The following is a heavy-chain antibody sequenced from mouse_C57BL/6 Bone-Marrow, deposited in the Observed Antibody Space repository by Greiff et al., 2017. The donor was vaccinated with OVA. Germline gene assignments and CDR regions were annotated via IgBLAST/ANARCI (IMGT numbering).Heavy chain of an antibody. V-gene: IGHV2-9*01. CDR1: GFSLTSYG. CDR2: ICGGGGT. J-gene: IGHJ3*01. Sequence: VQLQQSGPGLVAPAQSLSITCTVSGFSLTSYGVDWVRQPPGKGLEWLGVICGGGGTNYNAALMSRLSISKDNSKSQVYLKMTRLQTDDTAMYYCAKHPFAYWGQGTLVTVSA. CDR3: AKHPFAY.